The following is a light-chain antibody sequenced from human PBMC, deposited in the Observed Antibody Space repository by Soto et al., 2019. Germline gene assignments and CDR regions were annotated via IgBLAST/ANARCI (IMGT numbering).Light chain of an antibody. CDR3: QQLNSYPLT. CDR2: AAS. J-gene: IGKJ4*01. Sequence: QLTQSPSSLSASVGDRVTITCRASQGIASYLAWYQQKPGQAPNLLIYAASILQSGVPSRFSGSGSGTDFTLTISSLQPEDFATYYCQQLNSYPLTFGGGTKVEI. V-gene: IGKV1-9*01. CDR1: QGIASY.